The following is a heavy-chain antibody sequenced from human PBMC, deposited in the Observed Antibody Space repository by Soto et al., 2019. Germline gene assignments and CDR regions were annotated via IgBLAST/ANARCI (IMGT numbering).Heavy chain of an antibody. CDR2: ISGSGGST. CDR3: AKGQGSSWYEIDY. D-gene: IGHD6-13*01. CDR1: GFTFSNYA. J-gene: IGHJ4*02. V-gene: IGHV3-23*01. Sequence: GGSLRFSCAASGFTFSNYAVTWVRQAPGKGLEWVSTISGSGGSTYYADSVKGRFTISRDNSKNTLYLQMNSLRAEDTAVYYCAKGQGSSWYEIDYWGQGTLVTVSS.